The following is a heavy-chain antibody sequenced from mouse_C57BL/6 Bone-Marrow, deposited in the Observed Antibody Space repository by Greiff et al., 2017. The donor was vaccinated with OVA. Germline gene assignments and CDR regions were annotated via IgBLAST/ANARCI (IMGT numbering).Heavy chain of an antibody. Sequence: QGQLQQPGAELVMPGASVKLSCKASGYTFTSYWMHWVKQRPGQGLEWIGEIDPSDSYTNYNQKFKGKSTLTVDKSSSTAYMQLSSLTSEDSAVYYCARESYYYGSSPAWFAYWGKGTLVTVSA. CDR3: ARESYYYGSSPAWFAY. J-gene: IGHJ3*01. CDR2: IDPSDSYT. D-gene: IGHD1-1*01. V-gene: IGHV1-69*01. CDR1: GYTFTSYW.